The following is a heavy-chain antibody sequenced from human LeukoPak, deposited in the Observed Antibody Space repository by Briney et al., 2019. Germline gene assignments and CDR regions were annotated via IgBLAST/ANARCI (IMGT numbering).Heavy chain of an antibody. J-gene: IGHJ4*02. CDR1: GFTFSSYE. Sequence: GGSLRLSCAASGFTFSSYEMNWVRQAPGKGLEWVSYISSSGSTIYYADSVKGRFTISRDNVKNSLYLQMNSLRAEDTAVYYCARDLYGDYGYWGQGTLVTVSS. V-gene: IGHV3-48*03. D-gene: IGHD4-17*01. CDR2: ISSSGSTI. CDR3: ARDLYGDYGY.